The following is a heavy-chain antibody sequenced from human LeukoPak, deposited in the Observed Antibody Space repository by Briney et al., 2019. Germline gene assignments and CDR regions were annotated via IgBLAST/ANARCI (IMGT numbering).Heavy chain of an antibody. CDR3: ARQKVDGYNPEVSDY. D-gene: IGHD5-24*01. J-gene: IGHJ4*02. V-gene: IGHV4-39*01. CDR1: GGSISSSSYY. CDR2: IYYSGST. Sequence: SETLSLTCTVSGGSISSSSYYWGWIRQPPGKGLEWIGSIYYSGSTYYNPSLKSRVTISVDTSKNQFSLKLSSVTAADTAVYYCARQKVDGYNPEVSDYWGQGTLVTVSS.